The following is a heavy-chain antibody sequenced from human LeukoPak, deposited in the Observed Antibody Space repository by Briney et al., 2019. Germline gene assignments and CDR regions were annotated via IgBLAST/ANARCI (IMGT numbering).Heavy chain of an antibody. J-gene: IGHJ4*02. V-gene: IGHV1-46*01. CDR1: GYTFTSYY. Sequence: ASVKVSCKASGYTFTSYYMHWVRQAPGQGLEWMGIINPSGGSTSCAQKFQGRVTMTRDTSTSTVYMELSSLRSEDTAVYYCARNYLYSYGYGPFDYWGQGTLVTVSS. CDR3: ARNYLYSYGYGPFDY. CDR2: INPSGGST. D-gene: IGHD5-18*01.